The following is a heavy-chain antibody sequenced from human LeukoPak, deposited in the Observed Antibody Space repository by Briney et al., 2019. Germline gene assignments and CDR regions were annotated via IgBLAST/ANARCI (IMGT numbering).Heavy chain of an antibody. CDR2: INSDGSST. Sequence: TGGSLRLSCAASGFTFSNYWMHWVRQAPGKGLVWVSRINSDGSSTTYADSVKGRFTISRDNAKNTLYLQMNSLRAEDTAVYYCAKAMYYDYYFDYWGQGTLVTVSS. CDR3: AKAMYYDYYFDY. CDR1: GFTFSNYW. J-gene: IGHJ4*02. V-gene: IGHV3-74*01. D-gene: IGHD3-22*01.